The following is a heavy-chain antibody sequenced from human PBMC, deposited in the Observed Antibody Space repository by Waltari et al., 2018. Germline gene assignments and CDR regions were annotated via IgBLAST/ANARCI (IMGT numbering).Heavy chain of an antibody. J-gene: IGHJ4*02. D-gene: IGHD3-10*01. CDR1: GYSISSGYS. Sequence: QVQLQESGPGLVKPSETLSLTCAVSGYSISSGYSWGWIRQPPGKGLEWIGSIHHSGSTYYNPSLKSRVTISVDTSKNQFSLKLSSVTAADTAVYYCARAGRRYYGSGSFPFDYWGQGTLVTVSS. V-gene: IGHV4-38-2*01. CDR3: ARAGRRYYGSGSFPFDY. CDR2: IHHSGST.